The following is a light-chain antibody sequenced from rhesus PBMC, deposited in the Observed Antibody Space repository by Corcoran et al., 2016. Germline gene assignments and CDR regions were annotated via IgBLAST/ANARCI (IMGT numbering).Light chain of an antibody. Sequence: DIQMTQSPSSLSASVGDTVTITCRASQGISSWLAWYQQKPGNAPKLRFYKASRLQSGVPSRFSGSGSGTDFTLTISSLQSEDFATYYCQQYSSRPYSFGPGTKVEIK. V-gene: IGKV1-22*01. J-gene: IGKJ2*01. CDR3: QQYSSRPYS. CDR1: QGISSW. CDR2: KAS.